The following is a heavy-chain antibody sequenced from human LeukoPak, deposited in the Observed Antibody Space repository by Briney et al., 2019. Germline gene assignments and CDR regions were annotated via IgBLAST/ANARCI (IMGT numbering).Heavy chain of an antibody. D-gene: IGHD2-15*01. CDR3: ARFSGFHRVVAATGSWFDP. CDR2: INPNSGGT. Sequence: GASVKVSCKASGYTFTGYYMHWVRQAPGQGLEWMGWINPNSGGTNYAQKFQGRVTMTRDTSISTAYMELSRLRSDDTAVYYCARFSGFHRVVAATGSWFDPWGQGTLVTVSS. J-gene: IGHJ5*02. CDR1: GYTFTGYY. V-gene: IGHV1-2*02.